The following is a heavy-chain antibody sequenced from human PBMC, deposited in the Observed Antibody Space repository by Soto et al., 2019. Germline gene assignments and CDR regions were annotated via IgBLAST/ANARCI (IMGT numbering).Heavy chain of an antibody. V-gene: IGHV1-18*01. J-gene: IGHJ4*02. CDR1: GNTFTDYG. Sequence: QVHLVQSGAEVEKPGASVKVSCKASGNTFTDYGISWVRQAPGQGLQWMGWITAFNGNTKYAQQFQGRVTMTTDTSTSTAYMGLRSLESDDTAVYYCARISQSDFWSGYYYFFDYWGQGTLVTVSS. CDR2: ITAFNGNT. D-gene: IGHD3-3*01. CDR3: ARISQSDFWSGYYYFFDY.